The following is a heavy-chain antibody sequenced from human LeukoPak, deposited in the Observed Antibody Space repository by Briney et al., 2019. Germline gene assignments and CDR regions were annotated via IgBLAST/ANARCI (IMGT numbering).Heavy chain of an antibody. CDR1: GFTFITYG. D-gene: IGHD3-10*01. CDR2: IYSGGST. V-gene: IGHV3-53*01. CDR3: ARSRGGYFDY. Sequence: GGSLRLSCAASGFTFITYGMSWVRQAPGKGLEWVSVIYSGGSTYYADSVKGRFTISRDNSKNTLYLQMNSLRAEDTAVYYCARSRGGYFDYWGQGTLVTVSS. J-gene: IGHJ4*02.